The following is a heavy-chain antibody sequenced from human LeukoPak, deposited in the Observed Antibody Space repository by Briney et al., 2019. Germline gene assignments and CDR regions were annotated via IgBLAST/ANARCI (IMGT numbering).Heavy chain of an antibody. V-gene: IGHV3-23*01. CDR1: GFTFSSYA. CDR2: ISGSGGST. D-gene: IGHD6-19*01. Sequence: HPGGSLRLSCAASGFTFSSYAMSWVRQAPGKGLEWVSAISGSGGSTYYADSVKGRFTISRDNSKNTLYLQMNSLRAEDTAVYYCAKDVGSSGWFPFDSWGQGTLVTVSS. CDR3: AKDVGSSGWFPFDS. J-gene: IGHJ4*02.